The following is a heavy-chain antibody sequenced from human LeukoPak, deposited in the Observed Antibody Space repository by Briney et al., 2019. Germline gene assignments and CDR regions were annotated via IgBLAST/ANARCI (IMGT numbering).Heavy chain of an antibody. J-gene: IGHJ5*02. CDR1: GGSFSGYY. CDR3: ASHPHYYDSSGYYQKTERPIDP. Sequence: SETLSLTCAVYGGSFSGYYWSWIRQPPGKGLEWIGEINHSGSTNYNPSLKSRVTISVDTSKNQFSLKLSSVTAADTAVYYCASHPHYYDSSGYYQKTERPIDPWGQGTLVTVSS. D-gene: IGHD3-22*01. V-gene: IGHV4-34*01. CDR2: INHSGST.